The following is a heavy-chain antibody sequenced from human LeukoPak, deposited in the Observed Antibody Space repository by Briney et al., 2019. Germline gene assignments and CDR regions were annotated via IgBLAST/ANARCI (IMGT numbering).Heavy chain of an antibody. CDR2: INPSGGST. J-gene: IGHJ4*01. V-gene: IGHV1-46*01. Sequence: ASLNVSCKGSGYTFTSYYMHWVWHGPGQGLEWMGIINPSGGSTSYAQKFRGRVTMTRDMSTSTVNMELSSLRSEDTAVYYVARDDYCSSTSCSLCGWGQGTLVSVSS. D-gene: IGHD2-2*01. CDR1: GYTFTSYY. CDR3: ARDDYCSSTSCSLCG.